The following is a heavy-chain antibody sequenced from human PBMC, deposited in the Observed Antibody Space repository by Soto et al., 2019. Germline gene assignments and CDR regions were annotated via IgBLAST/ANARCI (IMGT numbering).Heavy chain of an antibody. CDR3: AKEDIAAAGTQGYFDY. D-gene: IGHD6-13*01. V-gene: IGHV3-30*18. Sequence: WGSLRLSCAASGFTFSSYGMHWVRQAPCKGLEWVAVISYDGSNKYYADSVKCRFTISRDNSKNTLYLQMNSLRAEDTAVYYCAKEDIAAAGTQGYFDYWGQGTFVTVSS. CDR2: ISYDGSNK. CDR1: GFTFSSYG. J-gene: IGHJ4*02.